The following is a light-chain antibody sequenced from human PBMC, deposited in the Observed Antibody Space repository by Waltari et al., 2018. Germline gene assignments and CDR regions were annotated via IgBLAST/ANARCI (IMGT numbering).Light chain of an antibody. Sequence: QSVVTQPPSVSAVPGQPVTIACHGRTSHIGETHVFWYQQFPGAAPRLLIYDNNVRSSGISDRFSASKTGTSATLDITGLQSGDEADYYCGSWDTSLATVVFGGGTRLTVL. CDR1: TSHIGETH. CDR2: DNN. J-gene: IGLJ2*01. CDR3: GSWDTSLATVV. V-gene: IGLV1-51*01.